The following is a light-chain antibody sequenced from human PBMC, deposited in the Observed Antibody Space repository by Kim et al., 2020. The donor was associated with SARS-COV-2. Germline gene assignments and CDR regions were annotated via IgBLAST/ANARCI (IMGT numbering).Light chain of an antibody. V-gene: IGLV3-1*01. CDR2: QDS. Sequence: VSVSPEQTASITCSGDKLGDKYACWYQQKPGQSPVLVIYQDSKRPSGIPERFSGSNSGNTATLTISGTQAMDEADYYCQAWDSSPGFGGGTKLTVL. J-gene: IGLJ3*02. CDR1: KLGDKY. CDR3: QAWDSSPG.